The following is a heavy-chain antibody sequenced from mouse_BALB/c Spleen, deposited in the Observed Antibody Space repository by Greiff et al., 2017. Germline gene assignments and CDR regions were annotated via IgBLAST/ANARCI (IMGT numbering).Heavy chain of an antibody. Sequence: VQLKESGGGLVKPGGSLKLSCAASGFAFSSYDMSWVRQTPEKRLEWVAYISSGGGSTYYPDTVKGRFTISRDNAKNTLYLQMSSLKSEDTAMYYCARHGNYSFAYWGQGTLVTVSA. V-gene: IGHV5-12-1*01. D-gene: IGHD2-1*01. CDR1: GFAFSSYD. J-gene: IGHJ3*01. CDR2: ISSGGGST. CDR3: ARHGNYSFAY.